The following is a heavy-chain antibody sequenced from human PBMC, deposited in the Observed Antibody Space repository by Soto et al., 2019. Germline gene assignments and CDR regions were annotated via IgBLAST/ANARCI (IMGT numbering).Heavy chain of an antibody. CDR1: GGSISSGGYS. J-gene: IGHJ4*02. CDR2: MYHSGST. Sequence: PSETLSLTCAVSGGSISSGGYSWGWIRQPPGKGLEWIGYMYHSGSTYYNPSLKSRVTISIDRSKNQFSLKLSSVTAADTAVYYCARVPDYWCQGILVTVS. D-gene: IGHD2-2*01. CDR3: ARVPDY. V-gene: IGHV4-30-2*01.